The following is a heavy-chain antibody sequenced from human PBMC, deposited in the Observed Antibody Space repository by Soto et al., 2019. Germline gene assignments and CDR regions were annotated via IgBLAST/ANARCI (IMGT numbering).Heavy chain of an antibody. CDR1: GYTFTRYT. CDR3: ARPKDYDDCLDL. V-gene: IGHV1-3*01. J-gene: IGHJ4*02. D-gene: IGHD3-22*01. CDR2: INGGNGNT. Sequence: ASVKVSCKASGYTFTRYTIHWVRQAPGQRLEWMGWINGGNGNTKYSQKFQGRVTFTRDTFANTVYKGLSSLRSEDTAVYYCARPKDYDDCLDLWGQGTLVTVSS.